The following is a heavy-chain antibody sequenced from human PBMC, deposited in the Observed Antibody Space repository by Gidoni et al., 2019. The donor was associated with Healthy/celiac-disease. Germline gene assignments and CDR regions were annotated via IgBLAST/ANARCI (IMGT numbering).Heavy chain of an antibody. CDR1: GFSLSTSGVG. Sequence: QITLKESGPTLVKPTQTLTLTCTFSGFSLSTSGVGVGWIRQPPGKALEWLALIYWDDDKRYSPSLKSRLTITKDTSKNQVVLTMTNMDPVDTATYYCAHTFKNYYGSGSYYLDRWGQGTLVTVSS. CDR2: IYWDDDK. D-gene: IGHD3-10*01. V-gene: IGHV2-5*02. J-gene: IGHJ4*02. CDR3: AHTFKNYYGSGSYYLDR.